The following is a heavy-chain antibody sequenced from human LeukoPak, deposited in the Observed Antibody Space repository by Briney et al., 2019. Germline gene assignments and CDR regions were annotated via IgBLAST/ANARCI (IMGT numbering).Heavy chain of an antibody. D-gene: IGHD3-22*01. CDR1: GFTFSSSA. J-gene: IGHJ4*02. Sequence: GGSLRLSCAASGFTFSSSAMSWVRQAPGKGLEWVSAISNNGGYTYYADSVQGRFTISRDFSRNAVYLQMSSLRVEDTAEYFCAKAIDNRGYYFARGADFWGQGTMVTVSS. CDR2: ISNNGGYT. V-gene: IGHV3-23*01. CDR3: AKAIDNRGYYFARGADF.